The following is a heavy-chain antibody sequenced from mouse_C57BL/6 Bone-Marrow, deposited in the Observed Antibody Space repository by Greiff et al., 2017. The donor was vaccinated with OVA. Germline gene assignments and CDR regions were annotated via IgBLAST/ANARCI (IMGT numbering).Heavy chain of an antibody. CDR3: ARKGGAMDY. CDR1: GFSLTSYG. J-gene: IGHJ4*01. CDR2: IWSGGST. Sequence: QVQLKESGPGLVQPSQSLSITCTVSGFSLTSYGVHWVRQSPGKGLEWLGVIWSGGSTDYNAAFISRLSISKDNSTSQVFFKMNSLQADDTAIYYCARKGGAMDYWGQGTSVTVSS. V-gene: IGHV2-2*01.